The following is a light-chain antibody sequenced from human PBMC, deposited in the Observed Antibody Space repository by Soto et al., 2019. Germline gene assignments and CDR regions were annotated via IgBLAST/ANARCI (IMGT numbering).Light chain of an antibody. V-gene: IGKV1-9*01. CDR2: AAS. CDR3: QKLNSYLPPVS. CDR1: QGISSY. Sequence: IQLTQSPSSLSASVGDRVTITCRASQGISSYLAWYQQKPGKAPKLLIYAASTLQSGVPSRFSGSGSKTDFALTISSLQPEDFATYYCQKLNSYLPPVSFGQGTRLEIK. J-gene: IGKJ5*01.